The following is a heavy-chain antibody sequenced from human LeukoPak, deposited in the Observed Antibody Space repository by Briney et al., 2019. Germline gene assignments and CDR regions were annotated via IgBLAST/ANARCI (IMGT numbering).Heavy chain of an antibody. D-gene: IGHD3-10*01. V-gene: IGHV1-18*01. CDR2: ISAYNGNT. Sequence: ASVKVSCKASGYTFTSYGISWVRQAPGQRLEWMGWISAYNGNTNYAQKLQGRVTMTTDTSTSTAYMELRSLRSDDTAVYYCARDTGSYGSGSYYPDAFDIWGQGTMVTVSS. J-gene: IGHJ3*02. CDR3: ARDTGSYGSGSYYPDAFDI. CDR1: GYTFTSYG.